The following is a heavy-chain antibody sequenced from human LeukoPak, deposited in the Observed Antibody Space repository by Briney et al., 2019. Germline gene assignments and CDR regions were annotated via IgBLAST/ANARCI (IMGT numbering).Heavy chain of an antibody. V-gene: IGHV3-30*18. J-gene: IGHJ5*01. D-gene: IGHD2-21*02. CDR1: GFTSSSCD. CDR2: ISYNGGFR. CDR3: AKAAQIMVVTAIPDS. Sequence: HTGGSLRLSCAASGFTSSSCDIHWVRQAPGRGLEWLAIISYNGGFRYYAGSVKGRFTVSRDNSKNTLYLHMNTVRADDTAVYYCAKAAQIMVVTAIPDSWGQGALVTVSS.